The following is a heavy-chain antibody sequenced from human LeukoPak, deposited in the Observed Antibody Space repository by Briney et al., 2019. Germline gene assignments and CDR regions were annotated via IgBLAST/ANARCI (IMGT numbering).Heavy chain of an antibody. J-gene: IGHJ3*02. Sequence: PGGSLRLSCAASGFTVSDNYMSWVRQAPGKGLEWVSSIYSGGSTYYGDSVKGRFTISRDKSKNTLYLQMNSLRAEDTAVYYCARDLVAEGDAFDIWGQGTMVTVSS. V-gene: IGHV3-66*01. CDR1: GFTVSDNY. CDR2: IYSGGST. CDR3: ARDLVAEGDAFDI. D-gene: IGHD3-9*01.